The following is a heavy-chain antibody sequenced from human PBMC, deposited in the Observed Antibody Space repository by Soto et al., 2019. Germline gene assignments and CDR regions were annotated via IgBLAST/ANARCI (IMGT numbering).Heavy chain of an antibody. Sequence: GESLKISCAASGFTFSSYGMHWVRQAPGKGLEWVAVIWYDGSNKYYADSVKGRFTISRDNSKNTLYLQMNSLRAEDTAVYYCARGYYDFWSGPQGHAFDIWGQGTMVTVSS. CDR2: IWYDGSNK. CDR3: ARGYYDFWSGPQGHAFDI. V-gene: IGHV3-33*01. D-gene: IGHD3-3*01. CDR1: GFTFSSYG. J-gene: IGHJ3*02.